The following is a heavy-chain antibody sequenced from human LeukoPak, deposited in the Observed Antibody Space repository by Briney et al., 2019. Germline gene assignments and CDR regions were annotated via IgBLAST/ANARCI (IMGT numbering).Heavy chain of an antibody. J-gene: IGHJ4*02. CDR3: ARGPSHGGTYFES. Sequence: PSETLSLTCTVSGGFISNYYWSWIRQPAGKELEWIGRIHSSGNTLHNPSLKSRVPMSVDTSKNQFSLRLTSATAADTAVYYCARGPSHGGTYFESWGQGTLVTVSS. CDR2: IHSSGNT. V-gene: IGHV4-4*07. D-gene: IGHD4-23*01. CDR1: GGFISNYY.